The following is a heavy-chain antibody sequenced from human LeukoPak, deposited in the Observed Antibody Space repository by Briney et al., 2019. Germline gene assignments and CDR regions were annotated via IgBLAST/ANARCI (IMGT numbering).Heavy chain of an antibody. CDR1: GGSVGSNY. Sequence: PSETLSLTCSVSGGSVGSNYWSWVRQPPGKGLEWIGYISYSGDTKYNPSLKSRLSMSVDTSKNQRSLMLTSVTAADTAVYYCARGSGWYPHWGQGTLVTVSS. J-gene: IGHJ4*02. V-gene: IGHV4-59*02. D-gene: IGHD6-19*01. CDR2: ISYSGDT. CDR3: ARGSGWYPH.